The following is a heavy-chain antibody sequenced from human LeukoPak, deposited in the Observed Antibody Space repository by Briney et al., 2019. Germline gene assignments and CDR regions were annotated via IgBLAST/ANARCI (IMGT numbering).Heavy chain of an antibody. V-gene: IGHV3-23*01. CDR2: INGGGGGGT. D-gene: IGHD2-2*01. J-gene: IGHJ5*02. CDR1: GFTFSNYA. Sequence: GGSLRLSCAASGFTFSNYAMSWVRQAPGKGLEWVSGINGGGGGGTFHADSVRGRFTISRDNSKNTLYLQMSSLRAEDTAVYYCAASLPNIVVVPAAKGPFGSWGQGTLVTVSS. CDR3: AASLPNIVVVPAAKGPFGS.